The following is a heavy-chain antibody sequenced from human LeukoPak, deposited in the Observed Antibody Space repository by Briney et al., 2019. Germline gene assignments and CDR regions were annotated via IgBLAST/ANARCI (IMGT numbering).Heavy chain of an antibody. CDR2: IYSGGTT. CDR3: ARDKGTSYLSSFDY. D-gene: IGHD6-6*01. J-gene: IGHJ4*02. Sequence: GGSLRLSCAASGFTVSNNYLHRVRQAPGKGLEWVSVIYSGGTTYYANSVKGRFTISRDNSKNTLYLQMNSLRAADTAVYYCARDKGTSYLSSFDYWGQGTLVTVSS. CDR1: GFTVSNNY. V-gene: IGHV3-66*02.